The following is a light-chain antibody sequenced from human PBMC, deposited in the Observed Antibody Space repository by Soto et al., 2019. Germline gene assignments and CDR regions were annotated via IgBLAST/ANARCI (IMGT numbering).Light chain of an antibody. CDR3: QQYNSYSPGT. V-gene: IGKV1D-16*01. Sequence: DIQMNQSPSSLSASVGDRATITCRASQGISSWLAWYQQKQVKAPKSXXYAASSLQSGVPSRFSGGGSGTDFTLTIISLQPDDFSTYYCQQYNSYSPGTFGQGTKVDIK. J-gene: IGKJ1*01. CDR2: AAS. CDR1: QGISSW.